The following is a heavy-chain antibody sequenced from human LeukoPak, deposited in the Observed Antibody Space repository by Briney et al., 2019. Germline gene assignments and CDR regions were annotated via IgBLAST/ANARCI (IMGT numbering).Heavy chain of an antibody. CDR1: GFTFSSYA. J-gene: IGHJ5*02. CDR2: ISSNGGST. CDR3: ARDVGPAYSSSWQWFDP. D-gene: IGHD6-13*01. Sequence: GGSLRLSCAASGFTFSSYAMHWVRQAPGKGLEYVSAISSNGGSTYYANSVKGRFTISRDNSKNTLYLQMGSLRAEDMAVYYCARDVGPAYSSSWQWFDPWGQGTLVTVSS. V-gene: IGHV3-64*01.